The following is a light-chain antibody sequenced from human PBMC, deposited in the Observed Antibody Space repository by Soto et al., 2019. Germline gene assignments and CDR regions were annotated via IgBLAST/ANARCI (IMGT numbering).Light chain of an antibody. CDR2: RNN. CDR3: AAWDDSLSVLYV. Sequence: QSVLTQPPSASGTPGQRVTISCSGSSSNIGSNYVYWYQQLPGTAPKLLIDRNNQRPSGVPDRFYGSKSGTSASLVISGLRSEDEADYYCAAWDDSLSVLYVFGTGTKLTVL. J-gene: IGLJ1*01. CDR1: SSNIGSNY. V-gene: IGLV1-47*01.